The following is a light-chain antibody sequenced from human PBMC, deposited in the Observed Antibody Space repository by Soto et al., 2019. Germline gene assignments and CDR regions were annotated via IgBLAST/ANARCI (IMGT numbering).Light chain of an antibody. Sequence: EIVLTQSPGTLSLSPGERATLSCRASQSGRDMYLAWYQQKPGQPPRLLIYGVSSRAYGIPDRFSGRGSGTDFTLTISRLEPEDFAVYYCQHYGYPQWTFGQGTKVEIK. V-gene: IGKV3-20*01. CDR1: QSGRDMY. CDR3: QHYGYPQWT. J-gene: IGKJ1*01. CDR2: GVS.